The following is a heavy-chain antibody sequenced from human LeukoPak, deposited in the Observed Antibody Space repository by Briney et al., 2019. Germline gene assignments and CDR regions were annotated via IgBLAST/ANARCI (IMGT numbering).Heavy chain of an antibody. CDR3: ARRAYCGDDCFPFDK. Sequence: AETLSLTCSVSGVTINTYYWSWLRQPPGKGLEWIGYVSYSGTTNYNPSLKSRVTISLDTSKSQFSLNLSSVTAADTAMYYCARRAYCGDDCFPFDKWGQGTPVTVSS. CDR1: GVTINTYY. D-gene: IGHD2-21*02. J-gene: IGHJ4*02. CDR2: VSYSGTT. V-gene: IGHV4-59*08.